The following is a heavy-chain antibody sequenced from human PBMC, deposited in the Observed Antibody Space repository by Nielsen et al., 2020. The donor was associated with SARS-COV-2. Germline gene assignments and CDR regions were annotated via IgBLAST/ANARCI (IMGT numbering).Heavy chain of an antibody. Sequence: ASVKASCKASGYTFTSYGISWVRQAPGQGLEWMGRINPNSGGTNYAQKFQGRVTMTRDTSISTAYMELSRLRSDDTAVYYCASRRFSGSRYRLDAFDIWGQGTMVTVSS. V-gene: IGHV1-2*06. CDR1: GYTFTSYG. CDR2: INPNSGGT. CDR3: ASRRFSGSRYRLDAFDI. J-gene: IGHJ3*02. D-gene: IGHD1-26*01.